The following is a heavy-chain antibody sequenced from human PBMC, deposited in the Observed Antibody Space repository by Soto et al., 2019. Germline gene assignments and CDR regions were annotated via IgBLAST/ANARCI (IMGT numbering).Heavy chain of an antibody. D-gene: IGHD4-17*01. V-gene: IGHV3-30*18. CDR3: AKDLQSYGDYDYYCYGMDV. CDR1: GFTFSTYG. J-gene: IGHJ6*02. Sequence: QVQLVESGGGEVQPGRSLTISCAASGFTFSTYGMHWVRQTPGKGLEWVAVISYDGTNKFYSDSVKGRFTISRENFKNTLTLKMNSLRADDTAVYSCAKDLQSYGDYDYYCYGMDVWGLGARVTVSS. CDR2: ISYDGTNK.